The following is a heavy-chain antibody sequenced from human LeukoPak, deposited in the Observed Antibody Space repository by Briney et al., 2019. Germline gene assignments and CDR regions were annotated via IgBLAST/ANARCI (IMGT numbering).Heavy chain of an antibody. CDR2: VYTSGST. Sequence: SQTLSLTCTVSGGSISSGSYYWSWIRQPAGKGLEWIGHVYTSGSTNYNPSLESRVTISVDTSKNQFSLKLTSVTAADTAVYYCASDYGGNLDAFDIWGQGTMVTVSS. D-gene: IGHD4-23*01. CDR3: ASDYGGNLDAFDI. J-gene: IGHJ3*02. CDR1: GGSISSGSYY. V-gene: IGHV4-61*09.